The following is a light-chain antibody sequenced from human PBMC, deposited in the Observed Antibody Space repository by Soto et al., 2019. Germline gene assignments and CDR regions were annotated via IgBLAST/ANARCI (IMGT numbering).Light chain of an antibody. V-gene: IGKV4-1*01. CDR1: QSVSYSCNNKDY. CDR3: QQYYTTPLT. Sequence: DIVMTQSPDSLAVSLGERATINCKSSQSVSYSCNNKDYLAWYQQKPGQPPKLLIYWASTRESGVADRLSGSCSVTDFTLTISSLQAEDVAVYYCQQYYTTPLTFGGGTKVEIK. J-gene: IGKJ4*01. CDR2: WAS.